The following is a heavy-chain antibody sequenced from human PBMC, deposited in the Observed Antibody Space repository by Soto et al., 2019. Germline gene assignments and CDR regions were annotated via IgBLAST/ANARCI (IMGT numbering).Heavy chain of an antibody. CDR1: GGSISSGDYY. Sequence: SETLSLTCTVSGGSISSGDYYWSWIRQPPGKGLEWIGYIYYSGSTYYNPSLKSRVTISVDTSKNQYSLKLSSVTAADTAVYYCARTGHPIEYYYDSSGRAFDTWGQGTMVTVSS. CDR3: ARTGHPIEYYYDSSGRAFDT. D-gene: IGHD3-22*01. J-gene: IGHJ3*02. CDR2: IYYSGST. V-gene: IGHV4-30-4*01.